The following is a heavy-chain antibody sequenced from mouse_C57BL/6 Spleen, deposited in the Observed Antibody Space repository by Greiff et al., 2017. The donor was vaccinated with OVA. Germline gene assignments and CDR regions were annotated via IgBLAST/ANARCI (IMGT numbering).Heavy chain of an antibody. D-gene: IGHD1-1*01. V-gene: IGHV5-17*01. CDR1: GFTFSDYG. CDR2: ISSGSSTI. Sequence: DVKLVESGGGLVKPGGSLKLSCAASGFTFSDYGMHWVRQAPEKGLEWVAYISSGSSTIYYADTVKGRFTISRDNAKNTLFLQMTSLRSEDTAMYYCARPDYGSSWAWFPGWGQGTLGTV. CDR3: ARPDYGSSWAWFPG. J-gene: IGHJ3*01.